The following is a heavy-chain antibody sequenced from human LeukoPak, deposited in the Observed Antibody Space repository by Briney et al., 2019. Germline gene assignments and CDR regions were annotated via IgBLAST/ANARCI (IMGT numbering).Heavy chain of an antibody. CDR1: GYTFTDYY. D-gene: IGHD2-8*02. Sequence: ASVTVSRKASGYTFTDYYMHWVRQAPGQGLEWMGWINAKSGDTKYAQKFQARVTMTRDTSITTTYMEVSRLSSDDTAVYYCARQNTGQLDYWGQGTMVTVSS. V-gene: IGHV1-2*02. CDR3: ARQNTGQLDY. CDR2: INAKSGDT. J-gene: IGHJ4*03.